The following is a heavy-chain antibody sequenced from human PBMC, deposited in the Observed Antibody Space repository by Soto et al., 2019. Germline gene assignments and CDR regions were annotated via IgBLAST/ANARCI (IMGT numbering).Heavy chain of an antibody. D-gene: IGHD6-13*01. CDR3: ANYGRYSSSWYLKRENYYGMDV. V-gene: IGHV3-30*18. CDR1: GFTFSSYG. Sequence: GGSLRLSCAASGFTFSSYGMHWVRQAPGKGLEWVAVISYDGSNKYYADSVKGRFTISRDNSKNTLYLQMNSLRAEDTAVYYCANYGRYSSSWYLKRENYYGMDVWGQGTTVTVSS. CDR2: ISYDGSNK. J-gene: IGHJ6*02.